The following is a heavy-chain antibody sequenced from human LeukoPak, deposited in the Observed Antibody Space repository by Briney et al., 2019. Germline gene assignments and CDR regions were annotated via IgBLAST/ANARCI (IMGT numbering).Heavy chain of an antibody. CDR2: ISAYNGNT. CDR3: AKVERSGWLIWYFDY. D-gene: IGHD6-19*01. V-gene: IGHV1-18*01. J-gene: IGHJ4*02. CDR1: GYTFTSYG. Sequence: GASVKVSCKASGYTFTSYGISWVRQAPGQGLEWMGWISAYNGNTNYAQKLQGRVTMTTDTSTSTAYMELRSLRAEDTAVYYCAKVERSGWLIWYFDYWGQGTLVTVSS.